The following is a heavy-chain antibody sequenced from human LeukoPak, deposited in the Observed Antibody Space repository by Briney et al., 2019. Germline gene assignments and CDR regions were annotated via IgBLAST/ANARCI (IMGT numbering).Heavy chain of an antibody. Sequence: GASVKVSCKASGYTFTGYYMHWVRQAPGQGLEWMGIINPSGGSTSYAQKFQGRVTMTRDMSTSTVYMELSSLRSEDTAVYYCARGRGWALFKGWGQGTLVTVSS. CDR2: INPSGGST. J-gene: IGHJ4*02. CDR1: GYTFTGYY. V-gene: IGHV1-46*01. D-gene: IGHD3-22*01. CDR3: ARGRGWALFKG.